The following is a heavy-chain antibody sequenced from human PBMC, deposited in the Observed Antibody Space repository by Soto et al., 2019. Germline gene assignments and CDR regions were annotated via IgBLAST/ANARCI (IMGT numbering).Heavy chain of an antibody. J-gene: IGHJ6*02. Sequence: PGGSLRLSCAASGFTFSSYGMHWVRQAPGKGLEWVAVISYDGSNKYYADSVKGRFTISRDNSKNTLYLQMNSLRAEDTAVYYCAKGGAAGTPLLSDYYYYYGMDVWGQGTTVTVSS. CDR2: ISYDGSNK. CDR1: GFTFSSYG. CDR3: AKGGAAGTPLLSDYYYYYGMDV. V-gene: IGHV3-30*18. D-gene: IGHD6-13*01.